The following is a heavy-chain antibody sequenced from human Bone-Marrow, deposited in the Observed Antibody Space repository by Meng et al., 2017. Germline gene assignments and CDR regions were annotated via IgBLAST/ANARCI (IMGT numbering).Heavy chain of an antibody. J-gene: IGHJ4*02. Sequence: ASVKVSCKASGYTFTSYYMHWVRQAPGQGLEWMGIINPSGDSTSYAQKFQGRVTMTRDTSTSTVYMELSSLRSEDTAVYYCARDIMDCSGGSCYSGLGGYWGQGTLVTVSS. D-gene: IGHD2-15*01. V-gene: IGHV1-46*01. CDR3: ARDIMDCSGGSCYSGLGGY. CDR2: INPSGDST. CDR1: GYTFTSYY.